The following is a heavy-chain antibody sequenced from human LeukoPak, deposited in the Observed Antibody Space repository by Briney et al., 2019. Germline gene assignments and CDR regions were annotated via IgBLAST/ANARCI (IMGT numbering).Heavy chain of an antibody. D-gene: IGHD1-1*01. CDR2: INAGNGNT. V-gene: IGHV1-3*01. CDR1: GYTVTSYA. CDR3: ARERNTTGKFDP. J-gene: IGHJ5*02. Sequence: VASVKVSCKASGYTVTSYAMHWVRQAPGQRLEWMGWINAGNGNTKYSQKFQGRVTITRDTSASTAYMELSSLRSEDTAVYYCARERNTTGKFDPWGQGTLVTVSS.